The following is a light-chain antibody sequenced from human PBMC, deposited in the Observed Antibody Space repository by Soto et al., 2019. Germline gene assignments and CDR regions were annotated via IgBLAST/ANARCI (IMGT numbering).Light chain of an antibody. CDR2: AAS. CDR1: QGISNW. J-gene: IGKJ3*01. Sequence: DIQMTQSPSSVSASVGDRVSITCRASQGISNWLAWYQQKPGRAPKLLIYAASSLQSGVSSRFSGSGSGTDFTLTISSLQPEDFATYYCRQGNSFSFTFGPGTKVDIK. V-gene: IGKV1D-12*01. CDR3: RQGNSFSFT.